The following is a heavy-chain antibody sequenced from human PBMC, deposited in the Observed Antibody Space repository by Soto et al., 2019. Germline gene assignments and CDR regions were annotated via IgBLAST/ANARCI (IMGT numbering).Heavy chain of an antibody. CDR1: GDSISRYF. D-gene: IGHD3-10*01. CDR3: ARPTSGSGKGSWLDP. J-gene: IGHJ5*02. V-gene: IGHV4-59*08. Sequence: QVQLQESGPGLVRPSETLSLSCTVSGDSISRYFWSWIRQSPGKGLEWVGSFYYSGATDYTPSLKSRVTISVDPSKNQLSLRLTSVTAADTAVYYCARPTSGSGKGSWLDPWGQGTLVTVSS. CDR2: FYYSGAT.